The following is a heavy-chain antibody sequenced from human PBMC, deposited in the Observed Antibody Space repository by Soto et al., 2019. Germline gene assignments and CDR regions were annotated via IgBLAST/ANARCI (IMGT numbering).Heavy chain of an antibody. J-gene: IGHJ6*02. CDR1: EFSFSTYN. Sequence: EVQLVESGGGLVKSGGSLRLSCVASEFSFSTYNMNWVRQAPGEGLQWVSFISRTSSHIHYADSVQGRFTISRDNAKNSLYLEMNSLRAEDTAVYYCARDPAADGYYGMDVWGQGTTVTVSS. CDR3: ARDPAADGYYGMDV. V-gene: IGHV3-21*01. D-gene: IGHD6-13*01. CDR2: ISRTSSHI.